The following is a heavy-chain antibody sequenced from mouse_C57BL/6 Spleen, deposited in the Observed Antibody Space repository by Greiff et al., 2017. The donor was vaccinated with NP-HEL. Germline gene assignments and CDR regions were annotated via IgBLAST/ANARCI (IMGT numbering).Heavy chain of an antibody. D-gene: IGHD4-1*01. CDR2: IYPGDGDT. CDR1: GYAFSSSW. V-gene: IGHV1-82*01. Sequence: QVQLQQSGPELVKPGASVKISCKASGYAFSSSWMNWVKQRPGKGLEWIGRIYPGDGDTNYNGKFKGKATLTADKSSSTAYMQLSSLTSEDSAVXFCASNWDYAMDYWGQGTSVTVAS. CDR3: ASNWDYAMDY. J-gene: IGHJ4*01.